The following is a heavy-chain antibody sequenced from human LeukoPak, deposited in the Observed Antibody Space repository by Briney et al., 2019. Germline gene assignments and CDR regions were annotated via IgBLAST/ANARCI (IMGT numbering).Heavy chain of an antibody. J-gene: IGHJ4*02. CDR1: GFTFSSYAM. D-gene: IGHD5-18*01. V-gene: IGHV4-4*02. CDR2: IYHDGST. CDR3: ARDRGGYTYSHDY. Sequence: PGGSLRLSCAASGFTFSSYAMSWVRQAPGKGPEWIGEIYHDGSTNYNPSLKSRVTISMDKSKNQLSLKLNFVTAADTAVYYCARDRGGYTYSHDYWGQGTPVTVSS.